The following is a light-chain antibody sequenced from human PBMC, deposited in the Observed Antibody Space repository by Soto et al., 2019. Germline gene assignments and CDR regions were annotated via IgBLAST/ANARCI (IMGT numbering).Light chain of an antibody. CDR1: QSINSW. CDR3: QQYGSSLWT. Sequence: DIQMTQSPSTLSASVGDRVTITCRASQSINSWLAWYQQKPGKAPQILIYDASTLKSGVPSRFSASGSGTEFTLTISRLEPEDFAVYYCQQYGSSLWTFGQGTKVDIK. CDR2: DAS. J-gene: IGKJ1*01. V-gene: IGKV1-5*01.